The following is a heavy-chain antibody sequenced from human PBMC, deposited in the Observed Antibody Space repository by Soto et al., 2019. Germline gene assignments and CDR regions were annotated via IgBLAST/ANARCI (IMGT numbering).Heavy chain of an antibody. CDR3: AREVQVHSPAFVY. CDR2: ISPMFGAA. D-gene: IGHD2-15*01. Sequence: QVQPVQSGAELKKPGSSVKVSCQSSGGTFNTYAMNSVRQAPGQGPEWLGDISPMFGAANYAPKIQGRVSMTADESTGTWYIQLVSLASADTALYFCAREVQVHSPAFVYWGQGTLVTVSS. J-gene: IGHJ4*02. CDR1: GGTFNTYA. V-gene: IGHV1-69*19.